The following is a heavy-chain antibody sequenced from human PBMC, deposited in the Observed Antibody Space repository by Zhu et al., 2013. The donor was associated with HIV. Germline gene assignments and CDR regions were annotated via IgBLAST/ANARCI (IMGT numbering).Heavy chain of an antibody. CDR3: ARGIRRWSFDS. D-gene: IGHD2-8*01. CDR2: IDHSGSS. CDR1: GGSFSGFY. J-gene: IGHJ4*02. Sequence: QVQLQQWGAGLLKPSETLSLTCAVYGGSFSGFYWSWIRQFPGEGLEWIGEIDHSGSSNNNPSLKSRLFMSLDTSKNQLSLKLRSVTAADTAVYYCARGIRRWSFDSWGQGNLVVVSS. V-gene: IGHV4-34*02.